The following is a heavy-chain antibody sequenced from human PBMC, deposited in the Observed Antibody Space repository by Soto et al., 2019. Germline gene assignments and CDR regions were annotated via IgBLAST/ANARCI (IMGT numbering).Heavy chain of an antibody. D-gene: IGHD6-13*01. CDR3: ARLYIPAAGISQYFQL. CDR1: GGSISSSNYY. Sequence: QLQLQEWGPGLVKPSETLSLTCSVYGGSISSSNYYWGWVRQRPGKGLEWIGNIYDTGSTYYNPSLKSPVTISVDTSKNSFSPRLTSVTSSATAMYFWARLYIPAAGISQYFQLWGQGTLVTVSS. CDR2: IYDTGST. J-gene: IGHJ1*01. V-gene: IGHV4-39*01.